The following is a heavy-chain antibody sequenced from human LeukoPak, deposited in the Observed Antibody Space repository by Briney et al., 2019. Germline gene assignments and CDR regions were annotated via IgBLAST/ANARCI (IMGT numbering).Heavy chain of an antibody. CDR2: IYPGDSDT. D-gene: IGHD6-13*01. CDR3: ARAPDSSSWLYFDY. V-gene: IGHV5-51*01. CDR1: GYIFTNYW. Sequence: GESLKISCQGSGYIFTNYWIGWVRQMPGKGLEWVGIIYPGDSDTRYGPSFQGQVTISADKSLSTAYLQWSSLKASDTAMYYCARAPDSSSWLYFDYWGQGTLVTVSS. J-gene: IGHJ4*02.